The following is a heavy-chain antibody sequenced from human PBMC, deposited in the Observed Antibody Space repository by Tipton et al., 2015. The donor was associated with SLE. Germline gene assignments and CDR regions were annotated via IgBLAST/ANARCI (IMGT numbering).Heavy chain of an antibody. V-gene: IGHV4-34*01. D-gene: IGHD1-26*01. J-gene: IGHJ3*01. Sequence: TLSLTCAVYGGSFSGYYWGWFRQPPGKRLEWIGSLCFGGITYYNPSLKSRVTASLDTSKNYFSLRLSSLTAADTAVYYCARHFSPGYSGSRAPAGAFDVWGQGTMVTVSS. CDR2: LCFGGIT. CDR3: ARHFSPGYSGSRAPAGAFDV. CDR1: GGSFSGYY.